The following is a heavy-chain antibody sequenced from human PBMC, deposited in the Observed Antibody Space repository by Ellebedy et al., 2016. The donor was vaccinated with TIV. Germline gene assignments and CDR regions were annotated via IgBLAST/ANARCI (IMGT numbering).Heavy chain of an antibody. CDR3: ARDPVGVGPAFDI. CDR2: IWFDGSNQ. CDR1: GIPFSSSG. V-gene: IGHV3-33*01. Sequence: GESLKISCAASGIPFSSSGMHWVRQAPGKGLEWVAMIWFDGSNQYYADSVKGRSTISRDNSQNTVDLHMSSLRAEDTAVYYCARDPVGVGPAFDIWGQGTMVTVSS. J-gene: IGHJ3*02. D-gene: IGHD4-23*01.